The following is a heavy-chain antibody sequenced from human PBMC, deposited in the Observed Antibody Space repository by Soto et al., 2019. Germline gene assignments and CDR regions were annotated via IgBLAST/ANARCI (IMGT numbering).Heavy chain of an antibody. V-gene: IGHV3-48*01. D-gene: IGHD1-20*01. J-gene: IGHJ4*02. CDR3: ARYNTGHSDY. CDR1: GFTFSSYS. CDR2: ISYNGNSI. Sequence: GGSLRLSCAASGFTFSSYSMNWVRQAPGKGLEWVSYISYNGNSIYYADSVKGRFTISRDNSKNTLYLQMNNLRAEDTAVYYCARYNTGHSDYWGQGTLVTV.